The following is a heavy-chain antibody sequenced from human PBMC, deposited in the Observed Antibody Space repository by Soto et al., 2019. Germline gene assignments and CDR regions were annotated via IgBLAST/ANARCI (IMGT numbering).Heavy chain of an antibody. CDR1: GGSFSGYY. CDR3: ARPGTTGYYSPRGYFDY. V-gene: IGHV4-34*01. D-gene: IGHD3-9*01. Sequence: SETLSLTCAVYGGSFSGYYWSWIRQPPGKGLEWIGEINHSGSTNYNPSLKSRVTISVDTSKNQFSLKLSSVTAADTAVYYCARPGTTGYYSPRGYFDYWGQGTLVTVSS. CDR2: INHSGST. J-gene: IGHJ4*02.